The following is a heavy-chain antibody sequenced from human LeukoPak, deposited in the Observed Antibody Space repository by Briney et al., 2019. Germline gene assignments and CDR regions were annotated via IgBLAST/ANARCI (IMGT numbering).Heavy chain of an antibody. V-gene: IGHV1-69*04. CDR2: IIPILGIA. CDR1: GGTFSSYA. D-gene: IGHD3-10*01. Sequence: SVKVSCKASGGTFSSYAISWVRQAPGQGPEWMGRIIPILGIANYAQKFQGRVTITADKSTSTAYMELSSLRSEDTAVYYCASRKGITMVRGVSDAFDIWGQGTMVTVSS. CDR3: ASRKGITMVRGVSDAFDI. J-gene: IGHJ3*02.